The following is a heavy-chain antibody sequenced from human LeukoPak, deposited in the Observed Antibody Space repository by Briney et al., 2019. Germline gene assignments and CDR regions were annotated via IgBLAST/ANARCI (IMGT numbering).Heavy chain of an antibody. J-gene: IGHJ4*02. D-gene: IGHD3-3*01. CDR1: GFTFDDYA. V-gene: IGHV3-9*01. CDR3: ARSGGTGGV. Sequence: PGRSLRLSCAASGFTFDDYAMHWVRQAPGKGLEWVSGISWNSGSIGYADSVKGRFTISRDNAKNSLYLQMNSLRAEDTAVYYCARSGGTGGVWGQGTLVTVSS. CDR2: ISWNSGSI.